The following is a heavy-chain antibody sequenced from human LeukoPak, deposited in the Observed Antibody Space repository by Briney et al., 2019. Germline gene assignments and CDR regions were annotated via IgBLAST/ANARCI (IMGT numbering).Heavy chain of an antibody. J-gene: IGHJ4*02. Sequence: PGGSLRLSCAASGFTFSSYSMNWVRQAPGKGLVWVSSISSSSSYIYYADSVKGRFTISRDNAKNSLYLQMNSLRAEDTAVYYCASELVGSNRDYWGQGTLVTVSS. D-gene: IGHD1-26*01. CDR3: ASELVGSNRDY. V-gene: IGHV3-21*01. CDR2: ISSSSSYI. CDR1: GFTFSSYS.